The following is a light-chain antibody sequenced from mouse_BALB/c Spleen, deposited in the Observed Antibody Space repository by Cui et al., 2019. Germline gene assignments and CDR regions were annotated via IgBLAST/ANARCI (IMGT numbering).Light chain of an antibody. Sequence: QIVLTQSPALMSASPGEKVTMTCSASSRVSYMYWYQPKPRASPKPWIYLTSNLACGVTDRFSGSGSGTSYSLTISSMEAEDAATYYCQQWSSNPLTFGAGTKLELK. J-gene: IGKJ5*01. V-gene: IGKV4-68*01. CDR2: LTS. CDR3: QQWSSNPLT. CDR1: SRVSY.